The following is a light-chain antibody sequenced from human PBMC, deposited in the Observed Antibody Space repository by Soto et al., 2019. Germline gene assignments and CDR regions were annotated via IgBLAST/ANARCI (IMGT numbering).Light chain of an antibody. CDR3: QQSSGSPCT. Sequence: TQYPATLSLSPGERATLSCRASQSVSNNYLAWYQQKPGQAPRLLIYGASTRATGIPARFSGSGSGSLFTLTISSLQPEDLATYCCQQSSGSPCTFGQGTKVDI. CDR2: GAS. V-gene: IGKV3D-7*01. CDR1: QSVSNNY. J-gene: IGKJ1*01.